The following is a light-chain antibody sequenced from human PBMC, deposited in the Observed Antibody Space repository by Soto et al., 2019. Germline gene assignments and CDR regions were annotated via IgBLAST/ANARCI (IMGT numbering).Light chain of an antibody. CDR1: QTGLHSSNNYNY. CDR2: WAF. Sequence: DILMTQSPDSLAVSLGERATINCKYSQTGLHSSNNYNYLAWYQQRPGQSPKLLIYWAFTREFGVPDRFSGSGSGTDFTLTISSLQAEDVAVYYCQQYYTTPWTFGQGTKVEI. CDR3: QQYYTTPWT. J-gene: IGKJ1*01. V-gene: IGKV4-1*01.